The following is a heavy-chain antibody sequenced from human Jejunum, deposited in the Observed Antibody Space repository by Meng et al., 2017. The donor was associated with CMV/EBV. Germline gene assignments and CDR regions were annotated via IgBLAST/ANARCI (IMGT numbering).Heavy chain of an antibody. CDR1: RFTFNRYG. D-gene: IGHD6-19*01. Sequence: QVQLVESGGGVVQPGRSLRLSCAASRFTFNRYGMFWVRQAPGRGLEWVAAISHDGSTQYYADSVRGRFTISRDNSKNTLYLQLDSLSTDDTAVYYCTRGRTGSSGWSEELDFWGQGTLVTVSS. CDR2: ISHDGSTQ. V-gene: IGHV3-30*03. J-gene: IGHJ4*02. CDR3: TRGRTGSSGWSEELDF.